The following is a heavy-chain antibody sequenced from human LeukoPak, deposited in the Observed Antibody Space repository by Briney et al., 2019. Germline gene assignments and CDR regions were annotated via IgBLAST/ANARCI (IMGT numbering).Heavy chain of an antibody. V-gene: IGHV4-4*07. CDR3: ARGRYCSADICSGGDAFDI. Sequence: SETLSLTCTVSGGSISSYYWSWIRQPAGKGLEWIGRIYTSGSTNYNPSLKSRVTMSVDTSKNKFSLKLSSVTAADTAVYYCARGRYCSADICSGGDAFDIWGQGTMVSVSS. CDR1: GGSISSYY. D-gene: IGHD2-15*01. J-gene: IGHJ3*02. CDR2: IYTSGST.